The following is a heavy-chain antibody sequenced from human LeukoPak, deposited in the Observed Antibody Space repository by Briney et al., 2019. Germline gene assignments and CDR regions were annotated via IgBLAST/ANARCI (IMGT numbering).Heavy chain of an antibody. CDR3: ARRYVSWFDP. CDR2: IYTSGST. D-gene: IGHD3-10*02. CDR1: GGSISSYY. Sequence: SETLSLTCTVSGGSISSYYWSWIRQPPGKGLEWIGYIYTSGSTNYNPSLKSRVTISVDTSKNQFSLKLSSVTAADTAVYYCARRYVSWFDPWGQGPLVTVSS. V-gene: IGHV4-4*09. J-gene: IGHJ5*02.